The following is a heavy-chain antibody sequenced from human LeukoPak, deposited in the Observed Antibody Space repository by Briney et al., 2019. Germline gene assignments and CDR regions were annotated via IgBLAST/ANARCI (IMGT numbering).Heavy chain of an antibody. CDR2: IYHSGGT. J-gene: IGHJ4*02. Sequence: KPSETLSLTCAVSGYSISSGYYWGWIRQPPGKGLEWIGSIYHSGGTYYNASLKSRVIISVDTSKNQFSLKLSSVTAADTVVYYCARRAADEAMIRGANPYFDYWGQGTLVTVSS. V-gene: IGHV4-38-2*01. D-gene: IGHD3-10*01. CDR3: ARRAADEAMIRGANPYFDY. CDR1: GYSISSGYY.